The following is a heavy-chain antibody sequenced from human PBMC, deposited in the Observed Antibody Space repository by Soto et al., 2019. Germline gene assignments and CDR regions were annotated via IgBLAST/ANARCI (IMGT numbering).Heavy chain of an antibody. CDR1: GGSISSGDYY. D-gene: IGHD3-22*01. J-gene: IGHJ3*02. Sequence: QVQLQESGPGLVKPSQTLSLTCTVSGGSISSGDYYWSWIRQPPGKGLEWIGYIYYSGSTYYNPSLKSLVTISVDTSKNQFSLKLSSVTAADTAVYYCARAARRITMIVVEVNDAFDIWGQGTMVTVSS. CDR3: ARAARRITMIVVEVNDAFDI. CDR2: IYYSGST. V-gene: IGHV4-30-4*01.